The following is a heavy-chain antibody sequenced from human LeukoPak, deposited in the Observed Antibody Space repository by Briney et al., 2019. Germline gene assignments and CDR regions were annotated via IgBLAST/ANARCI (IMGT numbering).Heavy chain of an antibody. CDR2: ISSSSSYI. Sequence: GGSLRLSCAASGFTFSSYSMNWVRQAPGKGLGWVSSISSSSSYIYYADSVKGRFTISRDNAKNSLYLQMNSLRAEDTAVYYCARDHRRNTPGYWGQGTLVTVSS. D-gene: IGHD2-2*02. J-gene: IGHJ4*02. CDR3: ARDHRRNTPGY. CDR1: GFTFSSYS. V-gene: IGHV3-21*01.